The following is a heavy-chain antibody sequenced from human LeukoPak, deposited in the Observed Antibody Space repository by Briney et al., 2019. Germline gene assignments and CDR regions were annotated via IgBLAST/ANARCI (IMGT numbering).Heavy chain of an antibody. CDR1: GDSISSGSYY. CDR2: IYSSGRT. Sequence: SETLSLTCTVSGDSISSGSYYWSWIRQPAGEGLEWIGRIYSSGRTHYSPSLKSRVAISVDTSKNRFSLRLSSVTAADMAVYYCARQRGSSWYSHYYYYMDVWGKGTTVTISS. CDR3: ARQRGSSWYSHYYYYMDV. J-gene: IGHJ6*03. V-gene: IGHV4-61*02. D-gene: IGHD6-13*01.